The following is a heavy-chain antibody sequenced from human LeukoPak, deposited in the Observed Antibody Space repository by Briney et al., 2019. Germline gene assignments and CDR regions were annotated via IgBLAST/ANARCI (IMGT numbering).Heavy chain of an antibody. CDR1: GFTFSHYT. J-gene: IGHJ6*02. CDR2: ISGGSTYI. V-gene: IGHV3-21*06. Sequence: GGSLRLSCAASGFTFSHYTMNWIRQAPGKGLEWVASISGGSTYIFYSPSVGGRVYPGSRGGRRFTVSRDDAKNTLFLQMNSLSAEDAAVYYCARVENIVVVVAARAPYYYYGMDVWGQGTTVTVSS. D-gene: IGHD2-15*01. CDR3: ARVENIVVVVAARAPYYYYGMDV.